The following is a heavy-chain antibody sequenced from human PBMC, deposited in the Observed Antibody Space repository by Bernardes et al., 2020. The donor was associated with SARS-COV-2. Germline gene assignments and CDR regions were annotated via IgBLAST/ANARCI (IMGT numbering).Heavy chain of an antibody. D-gene: IGHD4-17*01. Sequence: ASVKVSCKVSGYTLTELSMHWVRQAPGKGLEWMGGFDPEDGETIYAQKFQGRVTMTEDTSTDTAYMELSSLRSEDTAVYYCATAGPQPPGIYGDPTYYYYGMDVWGQGTTVTVSS. CDR1: GYTLTELS. J-gene: IGHJ6*02. V-gene: IGHV1-24*01. CDR2: FDPEDGET. CDR3: ATAGPQPPGIYGDPTYYYYGMDV.